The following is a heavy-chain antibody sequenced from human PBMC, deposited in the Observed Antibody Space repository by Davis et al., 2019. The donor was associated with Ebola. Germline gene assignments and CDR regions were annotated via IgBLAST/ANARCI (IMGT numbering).Heavy chain of an antibody. V-gene: IGHV4-59*02. CDR2: IYYTGST. Sequence: ESLKISCAASGFTVSSNYMSWIRQPPGKGLEWIGYIYYTGSTNYNPSLKSRVTISVDTSKNQFSLKLSSVTAADTAVYFCARGDHCISGSCYFEYWGQGRLVTVSS. CDR1: GFTVSSNY. D-gene: IGHD2-2*01. J-gene: IGHJ4*02. CDR3: ARGDHCISGSCYFEY.